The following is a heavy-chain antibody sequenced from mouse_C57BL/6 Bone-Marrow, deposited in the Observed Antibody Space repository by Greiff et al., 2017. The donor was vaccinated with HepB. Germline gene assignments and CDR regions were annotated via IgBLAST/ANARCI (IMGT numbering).Heavy chain of an antibody. V-gene: IGHV5-12*01. Sequence: EVQRVESGGGLVQPGGSLKLSCAASGFTFSDYYMYWVRQTPEKRLEWVAYISNGGGSTYYPDTVKGRFTISRDNAKNTLYLQMSRLKSEDTAMYYCARRPITTVADWYFDVWGTGTTVTVSS. CDR3: ARRPITTVADWYFDV. CDR2: ISNGGGST. D-gene: IGHD1-1*01. J-gene: IGHJ1*03. CDR1: GFTFSDYY.